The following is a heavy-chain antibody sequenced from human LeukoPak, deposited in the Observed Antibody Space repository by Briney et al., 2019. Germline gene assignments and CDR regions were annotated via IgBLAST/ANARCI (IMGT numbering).Heavy chain of an antibody. V-gene: IGHV3-23*01. D-gene: IGHD3-22*01. CDR2: VSGGGFST. J-gene: IGHJ3*01. CDR3: AKDSLRGKIVVVTDAFDV. CDR1: GFTFTNYA. Sequence: GGSLRLSCAASGFTFTNYAMSWVRRAPGKGLEWLSAVSGGGFSTYYADSVKGRFTISRDNSKNTLYLQMNSLRGGGTAIYYCAKDSLRGKIVVVTDAFDVWGQGTLVTVSS.